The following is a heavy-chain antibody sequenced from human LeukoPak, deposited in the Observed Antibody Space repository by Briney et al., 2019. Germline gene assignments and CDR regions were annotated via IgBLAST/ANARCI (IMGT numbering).Heavy chain of an antibody. J-gene: IGHJ4*02. Sequence: GGSLRLSCAVSGITLSNYGMSWVRQAPGKGLEGVAGISDSGGSTNYADSVKGRFTISRDNSENMVFLQMSSLRVEDTAIYYCVRLRSADYWGQGTLVTVSS. D-gene: IGHD3-16*01. V-gene: IGHV3-23*01. CDR2: ISDSGGST. CDR3: VRLRSADY. CDR1: GITLSNYG.